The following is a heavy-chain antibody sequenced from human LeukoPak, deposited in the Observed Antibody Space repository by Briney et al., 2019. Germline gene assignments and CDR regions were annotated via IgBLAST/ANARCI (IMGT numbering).Heavy chain of an antibody. J-gene: IGHJ4*02. D-gene: IGHD3-3*02. CDR1: GFAFSSSY. Sequence: PGGSLRLSCAASGFAFSSSYMSWVRQAPGKGLEWVSVIYTGGTTDYADSVRDRFSIIRDNSKNTLYLQMNSLRAEDTAVYYCPRDRSSGIYYFDYWGQGTLVTVSS. CDR2: IYTGGTT. CDR3: PRDRSSGIYYFDY. V-gene: IGHV3-66*01.